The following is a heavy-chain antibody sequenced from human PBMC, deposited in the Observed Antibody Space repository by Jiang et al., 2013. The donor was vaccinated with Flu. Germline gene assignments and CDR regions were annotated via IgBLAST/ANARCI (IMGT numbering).Heavy chain of an antibody. J-gene: IGHJ4*02. Sequence: IAWVRQMPGKGLEWMGMIYPRDSDTTYSPSFQGHVTISADKSVSTVFLQWNSLQASDTAMYYCARSSGAADYWGQGTLVTVSS. CDR2: IYPRDSDT. D-gene: IGHD3-10*01. CDR3: ARSSGAADY. V-gene: IGHV5-51*01.